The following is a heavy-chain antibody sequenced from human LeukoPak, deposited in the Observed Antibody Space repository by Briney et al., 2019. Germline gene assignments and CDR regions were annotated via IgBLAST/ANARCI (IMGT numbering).Heavy chain of an antibody. Sequence: AAKVSCKASGGTFSSYTISWVRQAPGPGLGWMGRIIAILGIANSVQTFQGRDTITADKSTSTAYMELRRLRSEDTAVYSCARYWSGGSCSCGFDYRGQGTLVAVSS. V-gene: IGHV1-69*02. CDR1: GGTFSSYT. CDR2: IIAILGIA. J-gene: IGHJ4*02. D-gene: IGHD2-15*01. CDR3: ARYWSGGSCSCGFDY.